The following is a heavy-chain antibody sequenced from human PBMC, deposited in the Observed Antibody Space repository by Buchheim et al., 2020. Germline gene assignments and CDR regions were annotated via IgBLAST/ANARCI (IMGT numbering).Heavy chain of an antibody. V-gene: IGHV3-48*03. J-gene: IGHJ6*02. Sequence: EVQLVESGGGLVQPGGSLRLSCAASGFTFSSYEMNWVRQAPGKGLEWVSYISSSGSTIYYVDSVKGRFTISRDNAKNSLYLQMNSLRAEDTAVYYCARDSAAGTFLYYYYGMDVWGQGTT. D-gene: IGHD6-13*01. CDR3: ARDSAAGTFLYYYYGMDV. CDR2: ISSSGSTI. CDR1: GFTFSSYE.